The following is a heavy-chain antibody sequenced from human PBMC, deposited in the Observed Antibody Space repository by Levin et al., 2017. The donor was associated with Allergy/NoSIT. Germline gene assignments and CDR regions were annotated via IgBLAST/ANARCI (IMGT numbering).Heavy chain of an antibody. CDR2: LNTDGTIT. Sequence: GESLKISCAASGFSFSAYWMYWVRHAPGKGLVWVSRLNTDGTITAYADSVRGRFTISRDNAKNTVYLQMDSLGAEDTALYFCARGGLGSTGLDCWGQGTLVTVSS. D-gene: IGHD1-26*01. CDR3: ARGGLGSTGLDC. J-gene: IGHJ4*02. CDR1: GFSFSAYW. V-gene: IGHV3-74*01.